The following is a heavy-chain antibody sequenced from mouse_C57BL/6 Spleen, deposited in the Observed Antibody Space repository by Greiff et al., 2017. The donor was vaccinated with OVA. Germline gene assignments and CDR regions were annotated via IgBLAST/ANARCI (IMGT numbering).Heavy chain of an antibody. V-gene: IGHV1-80*01. J-gene: IGHJ2*01. CDR3: ARDAIYYGDLYYFDY. Sequence: QVQLQQSGAELVKPGASVKISCKASGYAFSSYWMNWVKQRPGKGLEWIGQIYPGDGDTNYNGKFKGKATLTADKSSSTGYMQLSSLTSEDSAVYYCARDAIYYGDLYYFDYWGQGTTLTVSS. CDR2: IYPGDGDT. D-gene: IGHD2-13*01. CDR1: GYAFSSYW.